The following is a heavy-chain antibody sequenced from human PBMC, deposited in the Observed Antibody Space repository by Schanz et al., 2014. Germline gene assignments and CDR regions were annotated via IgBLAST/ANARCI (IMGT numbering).Heavy chain of an antibody. CDR1: GFTFSSYW. V-gene: IGHV3-21*04. CDR2: ISGDHRNT. Sequence: EVQLLESGGGLVKPGGSLRLSCAASGFTFSSYWMHWVRQVPGKGLVWVSSISGDHRNTFYADSVKGRFTISRDNSKNSLYLQMNSLRAEDTAVYYCARIGGSVFDYWAQGTLVTVSS. J-gene: IGHJ4*02. D-gene: IGHD3-10*01. CDR3: ARIGGSVFDY.